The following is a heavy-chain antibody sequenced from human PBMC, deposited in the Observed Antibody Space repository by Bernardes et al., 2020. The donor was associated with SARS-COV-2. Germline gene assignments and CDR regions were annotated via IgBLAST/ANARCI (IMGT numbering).Heavy chain of an antibody. V-gene: IGHV1-69*04. CDR1: GGTFSSYA. J-gene: IGHJ4*02. CDR2: LIPILGIA. CDR3: ARDQANYYDSSGYPIDY. Sequence: SVKVSCKASGGTFSSYAIRWVRQAPGHGLAWMGRLIPILGIAHYAQKFQGRVTITADKSTSTAYMELSSLRSEDTAVYYCARDQANYYDSSGYPIDYWGQGTLVTVSS. D-gene: IGHD3-22*01.